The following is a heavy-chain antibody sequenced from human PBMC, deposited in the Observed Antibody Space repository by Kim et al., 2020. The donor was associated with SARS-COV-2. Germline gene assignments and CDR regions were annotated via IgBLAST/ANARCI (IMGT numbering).Heavy chain of an antibody. Sequence: GGSLRLSCAASGFTFSSYGMHWVRQAPGKGLEWVSVIWYDGGNIYYADSVKGRFTISRDNSKNTLYLQMNSLRAEDTAVYYCAKVGVANSYGYMDQFDYWGQGTLVTVSS. CDR2: IWYDGGNI. J-gene: IGHJ4*02. D-gene: IGHD5-18*01. V-gene: IGHV3-33*06. CDR3: AKVGVANSYGYMDQFDY. CDR1: GFTFSSYG.